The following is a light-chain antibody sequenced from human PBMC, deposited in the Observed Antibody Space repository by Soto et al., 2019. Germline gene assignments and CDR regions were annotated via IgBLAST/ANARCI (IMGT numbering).Light chain of an antibody. CDR2: RAS. CDR1: QNIYYN. J-gene: IGKJ1*01. Sequence: ILITRSPSTVSVSPGESATLSCRASQNIYYNVAWYQHRPGQAPRLLIYRASTRAPGVPARFSGSGSGTEFTLTISSLQPEDFTVYTCLQYHNLWAFGQGTKVDIK. V-gene: IGKV3-15*01. CDR3: LQYHNLWA.